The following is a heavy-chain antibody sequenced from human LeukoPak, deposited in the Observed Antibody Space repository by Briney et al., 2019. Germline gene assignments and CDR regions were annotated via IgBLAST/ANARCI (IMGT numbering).Heavy chain of an antibody. CDR2: ISPYNGNT. Sequence: GASVKVSCKASGYTFTSYGITWVRQAPGQGLEWMGWISPYNGNTNYVQKLQGRVTMTTDISTSTAYMELRSLRSDDTAVYYCARDQGGDYRHYYYYMDVWGKGTTVTVSS. J-gene: IGHJ6*03. D-gene: IGHD4-17*01. CDR1: GYTFTSYG. CDR3: ARDQGGDYRHYYYYMDV. V-gene: IGHV1-18*01.